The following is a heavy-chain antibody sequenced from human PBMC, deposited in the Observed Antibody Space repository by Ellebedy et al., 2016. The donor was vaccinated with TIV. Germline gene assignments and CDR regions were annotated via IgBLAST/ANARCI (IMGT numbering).Heavy chain of an antibody. D-gene: IGHD1-26*01. CDR2: IYGSGGGI. J-gene: IGHJ6*02. CDR3: AKDMVFGDGKWEIDV. Sequence: GESLKISCAASGFTFSAFAMAWVRQTPGKGLEWVSGIYGSGGGISYADSVKGRFTISRDNSKNTLYLQMNSLRAEDSAVYYCAKDMVFGDGKWEIDVWGQGTTVTVSS. V-gene: IGHV3-23*01. CDR1: GFTFSAFA.